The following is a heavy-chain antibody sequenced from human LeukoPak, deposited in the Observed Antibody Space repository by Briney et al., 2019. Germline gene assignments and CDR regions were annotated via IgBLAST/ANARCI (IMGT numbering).Heavy chain of an antibody. Sequence: GGSLRLSCAASGFTFSSCGMHWVRQAPDKGLEWVAIMWYDGSNKYYTDSVKGRFTISRDNSKNTLYLQMNSLRVEDTAVYYCAREDTALVIAYWGQGTLVTVSS. J-gene: IGHJ4*02. D-gene: IGHD5-18*01. CDR2: MWYDGSNK. CDR1: GFTFSSCG. V-gene: IGHV3-33*08. CDR3: AREDTALVIAY.